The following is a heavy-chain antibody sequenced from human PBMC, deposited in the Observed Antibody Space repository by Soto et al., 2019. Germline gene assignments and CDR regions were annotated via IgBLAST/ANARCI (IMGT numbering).Heavy chain of an antibody. D-gene: IGHD5-12*01. CDR1: GYTFSGYY. V-gene: IGHV1-2*02. CDR3: GRGRSGEIVIFY. Sequence: QVQLVQSGAEVKESGASVKVSCKASGYTFSGYYIHWVRQAPGQAPEWVGEIGPKSGDTRYAQKFQGRVTMTTDTSITTVYMELRNLSTDDTAVYFCGRGRSGEIVIFYWGQGTLVTV. CDR2: IGPKSGDT. J-gene: IGHJ4*02.